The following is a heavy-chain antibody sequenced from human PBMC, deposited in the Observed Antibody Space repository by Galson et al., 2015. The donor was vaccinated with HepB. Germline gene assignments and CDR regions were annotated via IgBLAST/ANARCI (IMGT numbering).Heavy chain of an antibody. Sequence: SVKVSCKAFGYTFNGHYMHWVRQAPGQGLEWMGWINPNSGGTNYAQKFQGWVTMTRDTSISTAYMEHARLKFDDTAVYYCARDAGQGGNSGAFDIWGQGTLVTVSS. CDR1: GYTFNGHY. V-gene: IGHV1-2*04. J-gene: IGHJ3*02. CDR2: INPNSGGT. CDR3: ARDAGQGGNSGAFDI. D-gene: IGHD4-23*01.